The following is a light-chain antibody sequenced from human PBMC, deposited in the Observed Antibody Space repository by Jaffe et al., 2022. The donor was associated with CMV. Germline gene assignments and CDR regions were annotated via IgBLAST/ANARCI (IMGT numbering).Light chain of an antibody. CDR3: QQYYTYPVT. V-gene: IGKV1-16*02. CDR2: GRS. CDR1: QDISNY. J-gene: IGKJ5*01. Sequence: EIQMTQSPSSLSASVGDRVIITCRASQDISNYLAWFQQKPGEAPKSLIYGRSTLQTGVPSKFSGSGSGTDFSLTISSLQPEDFATYYCQQYYTYPVTFGQGTRLEIK.